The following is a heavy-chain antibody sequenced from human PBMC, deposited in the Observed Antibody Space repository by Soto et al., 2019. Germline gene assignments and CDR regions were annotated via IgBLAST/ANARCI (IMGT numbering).Heavy chain of an antibody. CDR1: GYTFTSYY. Sequence: ASVKVSCKASGYTFTSYYMHWVLQAPGQGLEWMGIINPSGGSTSYAQKFQGRVTMTRDTSTSTVYMELSSLRSEDTAVYYCARDPEYCISTSCQSLSADYYYYGMDVWGQGTTVTVSS. V-gene: IGHV1-46*01. CDR2: INPSGGST. CDR3: ARDPEYCISTSCQSLSADYYYYGMDV. D-gene: IGHD2-2*01. J-gene: IGHJ6*02.